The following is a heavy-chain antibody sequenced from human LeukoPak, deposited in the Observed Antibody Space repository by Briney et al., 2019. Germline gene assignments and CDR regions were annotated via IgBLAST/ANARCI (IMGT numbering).Heavy chain of an antibody. CDR2: ISGSGGST. V-gene: IGHV3-23*01. J-gene: IGHJ3*02. Sequence: GGSLRLSCAASGFTFSSYAMSWVRQAPEKGLEWVSAISGSGGSTYYADSVKGRFTISRDNSKNTLYLQMNSLRAEDTAVYYCAKADPKYSSGWYDAFDIWGQGTMVTVSS. CDR3: AKADPKYSSGWYDAFDI. CDR1: GFTFSSYA. D-gene: IGHD6-19*01.